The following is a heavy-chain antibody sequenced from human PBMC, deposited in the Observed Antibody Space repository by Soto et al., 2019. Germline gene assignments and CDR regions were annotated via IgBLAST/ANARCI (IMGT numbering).Heavy chain of an antibody. CDR3: AHRPEFLNWNYDCYFDY. CDR2: IYWNDDK. J-gene: IGHJ4*02. V-gene: IGHV2-5*01. D-gene: IGHD1-7*01. CDR1: GFSLSTSGVG. Sequence: SGPTLVNPTQTLTLTCTFSGFSLSTSGVGVGWIRQPPGKALEWLALIYWNDDKRYSPSLKSRLTITKDTSKNQVVLTMTNMDPVDTATYYCAHRPEFLNWNYDCYFDYWGQGTLVTVSS.